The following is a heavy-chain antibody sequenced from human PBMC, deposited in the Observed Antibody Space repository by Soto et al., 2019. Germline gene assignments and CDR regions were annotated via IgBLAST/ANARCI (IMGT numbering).Heavy chain of an antibody. J-gene: IGHJ6*01. D-gene: IGHD2-2*01. CDR3: ASSGYCSSTSGYASHHSSYAMQV. Sequence: AVKVSCKASGGTFSSYAISWVRQAPGQGLEWMGGIIPIFGTANYAQKFQGRVTITADKSTSTAYMELSSLRSEDTAVYYCASSGYCSSTSGYASHHSSYAMQVRGQARTVTVHS. CDR1: GGTFSSYA. CDR2: IIPIFGTA. V-gene: IGHV1-69*06.